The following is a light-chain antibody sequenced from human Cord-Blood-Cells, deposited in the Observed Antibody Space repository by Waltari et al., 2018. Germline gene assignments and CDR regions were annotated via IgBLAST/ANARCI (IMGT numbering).Light chain of an antibody. CDR2: WAS. Sequence: DIVMTQSPYSLAVSLGARATINRKSSQSVLYSSNNKNYLAWYQQKPGQPPKLLIYWASTRESGVPDRFSGSGSGTDFTLTISSLQAEDVAVYYCQQYYSFGGGTKVEIK. V-gene: IGKV4-1*01. CDR3: QQYYS. CDR1: QSVLYSSNNKNY. J-gene: IGKJ4*01.